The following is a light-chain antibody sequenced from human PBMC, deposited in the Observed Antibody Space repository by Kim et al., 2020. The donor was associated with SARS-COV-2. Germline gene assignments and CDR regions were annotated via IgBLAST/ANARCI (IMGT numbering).Light chain of an antibody. V-gene: IGKV4-1*01. CDR3: QQYYETPLT. CDR2: LAS. Sequence: TINYQPSQSVLYRSTNKNYLAWYQQIPGQPPKLRIYLASTRESGVPDRFSGSGSGTDFTLTISSLQAEDVAVYYCQQYYETPLTFGGGTKVEIK. J-gene: IGKJ4*01. CDR1: QSVLYRSTNKNY.